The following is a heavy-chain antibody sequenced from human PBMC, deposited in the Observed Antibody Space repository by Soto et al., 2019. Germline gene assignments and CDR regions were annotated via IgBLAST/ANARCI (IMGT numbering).Heavy chain of an antibody. CDR2: IRSKAYGGTT. Sequence: GGSLRLSCTASGFTFGDYAMSWLRQAPGKGLEWVGFIRSKAYGGTTEYAASVKGRFTISRDDSKSLAYLQMNSLKTEGTAVYYCARDPPVSGTTHYFDYWGQGTLVTVSS. V-gene: IGHV3-49*03. J-gene: IGHJ4*02. CDR3: ARDPPVSGTTHYFDY. D-gene: IGHD1-7*01. CDR1: GFTFGDYA.